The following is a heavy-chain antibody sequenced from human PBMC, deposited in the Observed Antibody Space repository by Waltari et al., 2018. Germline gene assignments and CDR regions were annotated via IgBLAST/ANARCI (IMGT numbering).Heavy chain of an antibody. CDR1: GFTFSSYS. J-gene: IGHJ4*02. Sequence: EVQLVESGGGLVKPGGSRRLSCAASGFTFSSYSMNWVRQAPGKGLEWISSISSTGTYTHYADSVKGRFTISRDNAKNSLYLQMNSLRAEDTGVYWCATGGWGFYLDNWGQGTLVTFSS. CDR3: ATGGWGFYLDN. V-gene: IGHV3-21*01. CDR2: ISSTGTYT. D-gene: IGHD7-27*01.